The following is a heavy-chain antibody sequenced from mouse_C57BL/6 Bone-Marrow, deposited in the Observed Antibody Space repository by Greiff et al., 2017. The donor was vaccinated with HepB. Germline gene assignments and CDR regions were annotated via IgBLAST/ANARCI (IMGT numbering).Heavy chain of an antibody. V-gene: IGHV1-22*01. D-gene: IGHD1-1*01. CDR2: INPNNGGT. CDR1: GYTFTDYN. Sequence: EVKLQQSGPELVKPGASVKMSCKASGYTFTDYNMHWVKQSHGKSLEWIGYINPNNGGTSYNQKFKGKATLTVNKSSSTAYMELRSLTSEESAVYYCARSRDYGGVDYWGQGTTLTVSS. J-gene: IGHJ2*01. CDR3: ARSRDYGGVDY.